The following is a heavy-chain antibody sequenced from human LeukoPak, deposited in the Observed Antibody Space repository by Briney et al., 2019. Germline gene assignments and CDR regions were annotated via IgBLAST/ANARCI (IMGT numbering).Heavy chain of an antibody. Sequence: SVSVSCTASGGTFSSYAISWVRQAPGQGLEWMGRIIPILGIANYAQKFQGRVTITADKSTSTAYMELSSLRSEDTAVYYCARNERYCSGGSCYSIDYWGQGTLVTVSS. J-gene: IGHJ4*02. CDR2: IIPILGIA. D-gene: IGHD2-15*01. V-gene: IGHV1-69*04. CDR1: GGTFSSYA. CDR3: ARNERYCSGGSCYSIDY.